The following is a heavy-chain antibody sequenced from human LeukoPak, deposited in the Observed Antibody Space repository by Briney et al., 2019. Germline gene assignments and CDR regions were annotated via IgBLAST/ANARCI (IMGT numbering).Heavy chain of an antibody. CDR3: ARGGIQVSGIDEFDY. CDR2: TGIRGDT. CDR1: GFTFIDYD. V-gene: IGHV3-13*01. Sequence: QAGGSLRLSCAASGFTFIDYDMHWVRQVIGKGLEWVSATGIRGDTHYSGSVKGRFTISRENAESSLYLQMNSLRAEDTAVYYCARGGIQVSGIDEFDYWGQGTLVTVSS. J-gene: IGHJ4*02. D-gene: IGHD6-19*01.